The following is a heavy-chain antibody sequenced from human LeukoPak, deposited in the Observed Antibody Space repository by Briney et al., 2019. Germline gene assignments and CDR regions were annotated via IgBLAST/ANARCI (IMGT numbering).Heavy chain of an antibody. CDR3: ARDLSSGYFDY. Sequence: GGSLRLSCAASGFTFSSYSMNWVRQAPGKGLEWVSYISSSSSTIYYADSVKGRFTISRGNAKNSLYLQMNSLRAEDTAVYYCARDLSSGYFDYWGQGTLVTVSS. D-gene: IGHD3-22*01. CDR1: GFTFSSYS. V-gene: IGHV3-48*04. J-gene: IGHJ4*02. CDR2: ISSSSSTI.